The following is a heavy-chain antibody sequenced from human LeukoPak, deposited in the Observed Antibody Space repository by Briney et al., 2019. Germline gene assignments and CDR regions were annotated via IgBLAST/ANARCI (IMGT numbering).Heavy chain of an antibody. J-gene: IGHJ5*02. CDR1: GFTFSSYR. D-gene: IGHD1-26*01. V-gene: IGHV3-48*02. CDR3: ARGLWEDTDWFDP. CDR2: ISSSSSTI. Sequence: GGSLRLSCAASGFTFSSYRMNRVRQAPGKGLEWVSSISSSSSTIHYADSVKGRFTISRDNAKNSLYLQMNSLRDEDTAVYYCARGLWEDTDWFDPWGQGTLVTVSS.